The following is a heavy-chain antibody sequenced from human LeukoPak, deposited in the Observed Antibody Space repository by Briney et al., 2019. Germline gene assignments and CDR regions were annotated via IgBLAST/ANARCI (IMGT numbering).Heavy chain of an antibody. CDR3: ASSSIAARKFHLGPYYYYYYMDV. CDR1: GGTFSSYA. Sequence: GASVKVSCKASGGTFSSYAISWVRQAPGQGLEWMGGIIPIFGTANYAQKFQGRVTITTDESTSTAYMELSSLRSEDTAVYYCASSSIAARKFHLGPYYYYYYMDVWGKGTTVTVSS. D-gene: IGHD6-6*01. J-gene: IGHJ6*03. V-gene: IGHV1-69*05. CDR2: IIPIFGTA.